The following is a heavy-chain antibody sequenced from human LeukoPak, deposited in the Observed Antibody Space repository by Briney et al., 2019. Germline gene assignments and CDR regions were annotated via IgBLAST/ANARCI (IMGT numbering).Heavy chain of an antibody. CDR1: GFTFSSYS. CDR2: ISSSSSYI. D-gene: IGHD1-1*01. Sequence: GGSLRLSCAASGFTFSSYSMNWVRQAPGKGLEWVSSISSSSSYIYYADSVKGRFTISRDNAKNSMYLQMNSLRAEDTAVYYCARVSGTTGTYLYYYYHYMDVWGKGTTVTVSS. J-gene: IGHJ6*03. V-gene: IGHV3-21*01. CDR3: ARVSGTTGTYLYYYYHYMDV.